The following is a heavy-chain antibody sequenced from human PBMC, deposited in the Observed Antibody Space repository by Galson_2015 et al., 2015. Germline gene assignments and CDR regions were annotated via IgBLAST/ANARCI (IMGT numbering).Heavy chain of an antibody. Sequence: QHPGKGLEWIGYIYYSGSTYYNPSLKSLVTISVDTSKNQFSLKLSSVTAADTAVYYCARGPLRSHAFDIWGQGTMVTVSS. D-gene: IGHD3-16*01. J-gene: IGHJ3*02. V-gene: IGHV4-31*01. CDR3: ARGPLRSHAFDI. CDR2: IYYSGST.